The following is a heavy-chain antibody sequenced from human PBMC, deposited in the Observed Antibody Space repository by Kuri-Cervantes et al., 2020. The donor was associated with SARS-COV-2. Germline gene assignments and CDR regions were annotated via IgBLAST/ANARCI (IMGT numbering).Heavy chain of an antibody. CDR3: AKGSSGSGYAPYYYFGMDV. V-gene: IGHV1-46*01. D-gene: IGHD5-18*01. CDR1: GYTFTSYY. J-gene: IGHJ6*01. CDR2: INPSGGST. Sequence: ASVKVSCKASGYTFTSYYMHWVRQAPGQGLEWMGIINPSGGSTSYAQKFQGRVTMTRDTSTSTVYMELSSLRSEDTAVYYCAKGSSGSGYAPYYYFGMDVWGQGTTVTVSS.